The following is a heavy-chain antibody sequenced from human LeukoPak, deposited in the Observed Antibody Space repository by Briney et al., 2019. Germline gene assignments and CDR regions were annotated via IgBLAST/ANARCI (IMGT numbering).Heavy chain of an antibody. J-gene: IGHJ3*02. D-gene: IGHD5-18*01. CDR2: ISSNGGTT. V-gene: IGHV3-64*01. CDR3: VRDGYSYGFMLAFDI. Sequence: GGSLRLSCTASGFTFSTYRMHWVRQAPGKGLEYVSAISSNGGTTYYANSVKGRFTISRDSAKNTLYLQMNSLRAEDTAVYYCVRDGYSYGFMLAFDIWGLGTRVTVSS. CDR1: GFTFSTYR.